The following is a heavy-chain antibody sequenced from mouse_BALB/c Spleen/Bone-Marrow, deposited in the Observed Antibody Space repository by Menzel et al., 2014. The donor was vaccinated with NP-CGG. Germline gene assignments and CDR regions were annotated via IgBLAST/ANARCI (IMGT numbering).Heavy chain of an antibody. J-gene: IGHJ3*01. Sequence: VQRVESGAELAKPGASVKMSCKASGYTFTSYWMHWIKQRPGQGPEWIGYINPSTGYTEYNQTFKGKATLTAVKSSTTAYMQLSSLTSEDSAVYYCARDDYDAFAYWGQGTLVTVSA. V-gene: IGHV1-7*01. CDR3: ARDDYDAFAY. CDR1: GYTFTSYW. D-gene: IGHD2-4*01. CDR2: INPSTGYT.